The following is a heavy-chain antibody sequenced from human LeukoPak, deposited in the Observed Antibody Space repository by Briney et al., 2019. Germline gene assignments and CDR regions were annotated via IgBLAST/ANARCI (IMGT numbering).Heavy chain of an antibody. CDR3: AREVELSVDY. CDR1: GFTFSSYG. V-gene: IGHV3-33*01. CDR2: IWYDGSNK. J-gene: IGHJ4*02. D-gene: IGHD3-16*02. Sequence: GRSLRLSCAASGFTFSSYGMHWVRQAPGKGLERVAVIWYDGSNKYYADSVKGRFTIYRDNPKNTLYLQMNSLRADDTAVYYCAREVELSVDYWGQGAQVSLSS.